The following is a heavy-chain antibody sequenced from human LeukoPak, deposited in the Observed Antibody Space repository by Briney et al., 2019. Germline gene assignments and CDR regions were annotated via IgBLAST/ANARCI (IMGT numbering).Heavy chain of an antibody. CDR1: GGSISSSSYY. CDR3: ARDPGNCGGDCYLGY. V-gene: IGHV3-66*01. D-gene: IGHD2-21*02. J-gene: IGHJ4*02. CDR2: IYSGGST. Sequence: ETLSLTCTVSGGSISSSSYYWGWIRQPPGKGLEWVSVIYSGGSTYYADSVKGRFTISRDNSKNTLYLQMNSLRAEDTAVYYCARDPGNCGGDCYLGYWGQGTLVTVSS.